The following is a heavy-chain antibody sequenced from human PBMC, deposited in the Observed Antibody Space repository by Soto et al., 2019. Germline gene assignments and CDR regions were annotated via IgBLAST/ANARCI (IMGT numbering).Heavy chain of an antibody. CDR1: GGSFSGYY. J-gene: IGHJ4*02. Sequence: QVQLQQWGAGLLKPSETLSLTCAVYGGSFSGYYWSWIRQPPGKGLEWIGDINHSGSTNYNPSLKSRVTISVDTSKNQFSLQLSSVTDADTAVYFCARAYGGNVFDYWGQGTLVTVSS. V-gene: IGHV4-34*01. D-gene: IGHD4-17*01. CDR2: INHSGST. CDR3: ARAYGGNVFDY.